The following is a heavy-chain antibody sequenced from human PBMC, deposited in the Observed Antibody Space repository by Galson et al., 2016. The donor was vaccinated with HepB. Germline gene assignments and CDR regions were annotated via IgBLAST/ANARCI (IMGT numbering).Heavy chain of an antibody. J-gene: IGHJ2*01. V-gene: IGHV3-30*03. Sequence: SLRLSCAASGFIFSTYGMHWVRQAPGKGLEWVALISTDESNKYYGDSVKGRFTISRDNSKNTLYLQMNSLRADDTAVYYCARGLRWYWYLDPWGRGTLVTVSS. CDR3: ARGLRWYWYLDP. CDR2: ISTDESNK. CDR1: GFIFSTYG. D-gene: IGHD4-23*01.